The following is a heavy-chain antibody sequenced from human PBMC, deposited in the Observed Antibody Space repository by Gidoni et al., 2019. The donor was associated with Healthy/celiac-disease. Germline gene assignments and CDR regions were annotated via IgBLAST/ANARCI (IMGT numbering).Heavy chain of an antibody. CDR1: GYPFTSYG. J-gene: IGHJ3*02. D-gene: IGHD2-15*01. V-gene: IGHV1-18*01. Sequence: PGASVKVSCKASGYPFTSYGISWVRQAPGQGLEWMGWISAYNGNTNYAQKLQGRVTMTTDTSTSTAYMELRSLRSDDTAVYYCARDARVVVVAAIYDAFDIWGQGTMVTVSS. CDR3: ARDARVVVVAAIYDAFDI. CDR2: ISAYNGNT.